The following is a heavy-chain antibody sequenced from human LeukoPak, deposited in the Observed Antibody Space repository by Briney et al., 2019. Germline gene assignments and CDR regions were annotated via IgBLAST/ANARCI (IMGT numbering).Heavy chain of an antibody. J-gene: IGHJ6*02. CDR2: ITGSGKNT. CDR1: GFIFSSYS. V-gene: IGHV3-23*01. CDR3: AKAASSSWPSYQYGMDV. D-gene: IGHD6-13*01. Sequence: GGSLRLSCAASGFIFSSYSMSWVRQAPGKGLEWVSVITGSGKNTYYADSVKGRFTISKDNSKNTVYLQMNDLRVDDTAVYYCAKAASSSWPSYQYGMDVWGQGTTVTVSS.